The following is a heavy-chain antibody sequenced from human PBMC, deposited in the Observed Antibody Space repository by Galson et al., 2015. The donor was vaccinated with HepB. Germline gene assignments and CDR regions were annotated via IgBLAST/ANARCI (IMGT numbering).Heavy chain of an antibody. CDR1: GFTFSSHA. Sequence: SLRLSCAASGFTFSSHAIMWVRQAPGKGLEWVSGMSDNGDNTFYADSVKGRFTISRDISKNTVYLQMNSLRVEDTAVYYCATRSGASGWYSYFQHWGQGTLVTVSS. CDR3: ATRSGASGWYSYFQH. J-gene: IGHJ1*01. CDR2: MSDNGDNT. D-gene: IGHD6-19*01. V-gene: IGHV3-23*01.